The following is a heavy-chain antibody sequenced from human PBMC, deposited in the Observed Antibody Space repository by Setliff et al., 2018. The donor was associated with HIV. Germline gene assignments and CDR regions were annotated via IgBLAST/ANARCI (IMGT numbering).Heavy chain of an antibody. CDR3: ARAGRDGYKFDS. Sequence: GGSLRLSCAAPGFIFGDHYMTWVRQAPGKGLEWVSYISGSGALTYYADSVKGRFTISRDNAEKSLYLQLNSLRAEDTAVYYCARAGRDGYKFDSWGQGALVTVSS. D-gene: IGHD5-12*01. V-gene: IGHV3-11*04. J-gene: IGHJ4*02. CDR1: GFIFGDHY. CDR2: ISGSGALT.